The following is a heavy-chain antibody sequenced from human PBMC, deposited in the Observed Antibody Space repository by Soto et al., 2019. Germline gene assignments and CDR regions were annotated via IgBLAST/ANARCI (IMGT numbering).Heavy chain of an antibody. Sequence: SSSALSLTFTVSGGSISSYYWSWIRQPPGKGLEWIGYIYYSGSTNYNPSLKSRVTISVDTSKNQFSLKLSSVTAADTAVYYCAGSTNPLGSGAVDYWGQGTLVTVSS. J-gene: IGHJ4*02. V-gene: IGHV4-59*01. CDR1: GGSISSYY. CDR2: IYYSGST. D-gene: IGHD3-10*01. CDR3: AGSTNPLGSGAVDY.